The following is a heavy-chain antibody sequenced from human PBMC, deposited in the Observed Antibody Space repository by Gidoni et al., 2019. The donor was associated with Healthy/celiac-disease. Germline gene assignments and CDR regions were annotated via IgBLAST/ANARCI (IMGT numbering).Heavy chain of an antibody. Sequence: QAHLVESGAGVVQPGRSLRLSCAAAAFTFSSYAMLWVRQAPGKGLEWVAVISYDGSNNYYADSVKSRFTISRDNSKNTLYLKMNSLRAEDTAVYYCARDLLRDDAFDIWGQGTMVTVSS. CDR2: ISYDGSNN. D-gene: IGHD2-21*02. CDR1: AFTFSSYA. V-gene: IGHV3-30-3*01. CDR3: ARDLLRDDAFDI. J-gene: IGHJ3*02.